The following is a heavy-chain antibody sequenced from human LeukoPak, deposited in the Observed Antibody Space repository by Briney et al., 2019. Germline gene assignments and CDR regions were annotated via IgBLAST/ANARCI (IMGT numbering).Heavy chain of an antibody. CDR1: GYTYTSYG. CDR3: ATHMDTAMIKAEFDY. D-gene: IGHD5-18*01. V-gene: IGHV1-18*01. CDR2: ISAYNGNT. J-gene: IGHJ4*02. Sequence: ASVKVSCKTSGYTYTSYGISWVRQAPGQGLEWMGWISAYNGNTNYAQKLQGRVTMTTDTSTTTAYMELRSLRSDDTAVYYCATHMDTAMIKAEFDYWGQGTLVTVSS.